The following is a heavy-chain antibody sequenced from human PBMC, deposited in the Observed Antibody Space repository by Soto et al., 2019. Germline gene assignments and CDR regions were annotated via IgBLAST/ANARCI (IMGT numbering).Heavy chain of an antibody. V-gene: IGHV1-18*01. CDR3: ARFEVTAASLYWFDP. CDR1: GYTFPSYG. Sequence: QVQLVQSGAEVKNPGDSVKVSCKASGYTFPSYGISWVRQAPGHGLERMGWISSYNGNTHYAQKLQGRVTMTTDTSTSTAYIELRSLISDDTAVYYCARFEVTAASLYWFDPWGEGALVTVSS. CDR2: ISSYNGNT. D-gene: IGHD6-13*01. J-gene: IGHJ5*02.